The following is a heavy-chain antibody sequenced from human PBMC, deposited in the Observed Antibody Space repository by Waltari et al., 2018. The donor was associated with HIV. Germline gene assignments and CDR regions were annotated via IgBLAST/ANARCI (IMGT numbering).Heavy chain of an antibody. CDR1: GGSISSFY. CDR2: IYYSGST. J-gene: IGHJ4*02. V-gene: IGHV4-59*01. D-gene: IGHD2-2*01. CDR3: AGSLHQLIFPLLFAH. Sequence: QVQLQESGPGLVKPSETLSLTCTVSGGSISSFYWSWIRQPPGKGLECVGYIYYSGSTNYNPSLKSRVTVSVDTSKNQVSLRLSSVSAADTAVYYCAGSLHQLIFPLLFAHWGQGTLVTVSP.